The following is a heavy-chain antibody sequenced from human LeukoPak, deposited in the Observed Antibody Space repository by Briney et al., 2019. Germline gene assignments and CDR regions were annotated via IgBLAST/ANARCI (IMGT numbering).Heavy chain of an antibody. CDR2: ISWNSGSI. J-gene: IGHJ4*02. CDR3: AKDIYAGIAVAGNFDY. D-gene: IGHD6-19*01. Sequence: GRSLRLSCAASGFTFDDYAMHWVRQAPGKGLEWVSGISWNSGSIGYADSVKGRFTISRDNAKNSLYLQMNSLRAEDTALYYCAKDIYAGIAVAGNFDYWGQGTLVTVSS. CDR1: GFTFDDYA. V-gene: IGHV3-9*01.